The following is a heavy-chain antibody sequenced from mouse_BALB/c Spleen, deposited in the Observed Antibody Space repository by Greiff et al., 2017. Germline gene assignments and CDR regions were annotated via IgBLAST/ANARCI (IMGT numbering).Heavy chain of an antibody. V-gene: IGHV5-17*02. Sequence: DVKLVESGGGLVQPGGSRKLSCAASGFTFSSFGMHWVRQAPEKGLEWVAYISSGSSTIYYADTVKGRFTISRDNPKNTLFLQMTSLRSEDTAMYYCASSPGSYFDYWGQGTTLTVSS. J-gene: IGHJ2*01. CDR3: ASSPGSYFDY. D-gene: IGHD4-1*01. CDR2: ISSGSSTI. CDR1: GFTFSSFG.